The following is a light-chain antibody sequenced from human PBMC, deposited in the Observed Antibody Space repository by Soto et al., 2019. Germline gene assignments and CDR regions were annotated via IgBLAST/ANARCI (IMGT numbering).Light chain of an antibody. CDR3: ISYTISTSLA. V-gene: IGLV2-14*03. CDR1: SNDVGANNY. Sequence: QSVLTQPASVSGSPGQSITISCTGTSNDVGANNYVSWYQRHPDKAPKILIYDAVNRPSGVSHRFSGSKSGNTASLTISGLQAEDEAEYFCISYTISTSLAFGGGTKVTVL. J-gene: IGLJ2*01. CDR2: DAV.